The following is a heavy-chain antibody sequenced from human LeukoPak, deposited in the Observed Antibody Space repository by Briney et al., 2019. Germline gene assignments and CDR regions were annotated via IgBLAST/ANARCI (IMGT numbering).Heavy chain of an antibody. Sequence: GGTLRLSCAASGFTFDDYAMHWVRQAPGKGLEWVSGISWNSGSIAYADSVKGRFTISGDNAKNTLYLQMNSLRAEDTAAYYCASSGRGGAFDIWGHGTMVTVSS. CDR3: ASSGRGGAFDI. D-gene: IGHD1-26*01. CDR1: GFTFDDYA. CDR2: ISWNSGSI. V-gene: IGHV3-9*01. J-gene: IGHJ3*02.